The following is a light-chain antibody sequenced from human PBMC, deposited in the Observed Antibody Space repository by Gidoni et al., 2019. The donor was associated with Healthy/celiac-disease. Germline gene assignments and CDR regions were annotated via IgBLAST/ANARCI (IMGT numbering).Light chain of an antibody. CDR2: DAS. Sequence: EIVLTQSPATLSLSPGERATLSCRASQSVSSYLAWYQQKPGQAPRLLIYDASNRATGIPARCSGSGSGTDFTLTISSREPEDFAVYYCQQRSNWPGYTFGQGTKLEIK. J-gene: IGKJ2*01. CDR1: QSVSSY. V-gene: IGKV3-11*01. CDR3: QQRSNWPGYT.